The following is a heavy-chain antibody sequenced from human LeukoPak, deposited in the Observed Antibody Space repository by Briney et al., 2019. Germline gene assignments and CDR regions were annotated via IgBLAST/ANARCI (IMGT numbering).Heavy chain of an antibody. V-gene: IGHV4-59*08. Sequence: SETLPLTCTVSGGSISSFHWSWIRQPPGRGLEWIAFNHNTGSTNYNPSLNSRVTMSVDTSKNQVSLKLGSVTAADTAVYYCARHVHCSGGSCFRYGMDVWGQGTTVTVSS. CDR2: NHNTGST. D-gene: IGHD2-15*01. J-gene: IGHJ6*02. CDR3: ARHVHCSGGSCFRYGMDV. CDR1: GGSISSFH.